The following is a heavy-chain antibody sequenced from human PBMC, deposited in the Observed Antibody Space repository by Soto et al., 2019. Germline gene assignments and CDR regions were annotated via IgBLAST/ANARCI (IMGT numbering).Heavy chain of an antibody. J-gene: IGHJ5*02. CDR3: ARRERPAGTDLSFDP. CDR2: IYYSEST. V-gene: IGHV4-39*01. D-gene: IGHD6-13*01. Sequence: SETLSLTCTVSGCSISSSIFHWGWIRQPPGKGLEWIGSIYYSESTYYSPSLKSRVTISVDTSKNQFSLKLSSVTAADTAVYYCARRERPAGTDLSFDPWVQGTLVS. CDR1: GCSISSSIFH.